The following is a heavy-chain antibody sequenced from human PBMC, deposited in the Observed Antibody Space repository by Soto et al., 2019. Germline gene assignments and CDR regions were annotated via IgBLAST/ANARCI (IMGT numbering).Heavy chain of an antibody. J-gene: IGHJ4*02. V-gene: IGHV4-39*01. CDR3: ARPYNYGDYYFDY. CDR2: IYYSGST. D-gene: IGHD4-17*01. CDR1: GGSISSSSYY. Sequence: SETLSLTCTVSGGSISSSSYYWGWIRQPPGKGLEWIGSIYYSGSTYYNPSLKSRVTISVDTSKNQFSLKLSSVTAADTAVYYCARPYNYGDYYFDYWGQGTLVTVSS.